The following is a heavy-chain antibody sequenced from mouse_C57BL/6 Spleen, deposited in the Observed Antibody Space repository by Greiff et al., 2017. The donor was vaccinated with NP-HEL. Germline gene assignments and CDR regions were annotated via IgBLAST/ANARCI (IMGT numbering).Heavy chain of an antibody. J-gene: IGHJ2*01. CDR3: ARGYGSRGYFDY. D-gene: IGHD1-1*01. Sequence: VKLVESGPGLVQPSQSLSITCTVSGFSLTSYGVHWVRQSPGKGLEWLGVIWSGGSTDYNAAFISRLSISKDNTKSQVFVKMHSLQAGDTAIYYCARGYGSRGYFDYWGQGTTLTVSS. V-gene: IGHV2-2*01. CDR2: IWSGGST. CDR1: GFSLTSYG.